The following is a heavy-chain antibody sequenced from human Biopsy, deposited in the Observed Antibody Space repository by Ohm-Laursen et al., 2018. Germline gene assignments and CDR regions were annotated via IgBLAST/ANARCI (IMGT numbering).Heavy chain of an antibody. CDR1: GGSISSDY. CDR3: ARATNSTGWPYHYFYGMDV. CDR2: IYYSGST. V-gene: IGHV4-59*01. Sequence: SETLSLTCTVSGGSISSDYWSWIRQTPGKGLEWIGYIYYSGSTNYNPSLKSRVTISVDTSKNQFSLRLNSVTAADTAVYYCARATNSTGWPYHYFYGMDVWGQGTMVTVSS. J-gene: IGHJ6*02. D-gene: IGHD2/OR15-2a*01.